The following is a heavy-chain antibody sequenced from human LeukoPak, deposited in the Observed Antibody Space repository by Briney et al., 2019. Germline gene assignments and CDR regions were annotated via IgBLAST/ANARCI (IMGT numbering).Heavy chain of an antibody. J-gene: IGHJ6*04. D-gene: IGHD4-17*01. CDR1: GGSISSSSYY. V-gene: IGHV4-39*01. CDR2: IYYSEST. CDR3: ARQHPDYCEGMDV. Sequence: SETLSLTCTVSGGSISSSSYYWGWLPQPPGTGLEGVGCIYYSESTYYNPSLKSRATICVDTYKNQFSLKQSLVAADNPAVYYCARQHPDYCEGMDVWGEGTTVTVSS.